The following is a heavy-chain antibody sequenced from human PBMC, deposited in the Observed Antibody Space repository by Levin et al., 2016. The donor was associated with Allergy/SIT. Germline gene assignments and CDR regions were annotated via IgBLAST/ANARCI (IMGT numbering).Heavy chain of an antibody. CDR3: ARMMMWELVSRRKYYHGMDV. J-gene: IGHJ6*02. CDR1: GFSLTNGRMG. CDR2: IFSSDK. Sequence: SGPTLVKPTETLTLTCNVSGFSLTNGRMGVSWIRQSPGKALEWLAYIFSSDKSYRPSLKTRVTISMDTSKSQVFLRMTNMDPVDTGTYFCARMMMWELVSRRKYYHGMDVWGQGTTVTVSS. D-gene: IGHD5/OR15-5a*01. V-gene: IGHV2-26*01.